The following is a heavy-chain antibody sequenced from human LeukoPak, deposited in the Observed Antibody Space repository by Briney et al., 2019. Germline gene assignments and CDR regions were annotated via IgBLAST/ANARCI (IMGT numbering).Heavy chain of an antibody. V-gene: IGHV3-13*01. CDR2: IGTGGDT. CDR3: ARERVHGDSFGWYFDL. CDR1: GFTLSSYD. Sequence: PGGSLRLSCAASGFTLSSYDMHWVRQATGKGLEWVSAIGTGGDTSYTGSVRGRFTISRENAKNSLNLQVNSLTAGDTAVYYCARERVHGDSFGWYFDLWGRGTLVTVS. J-gene: IGHJ2*01. D-gene: IGHD4-17*01.